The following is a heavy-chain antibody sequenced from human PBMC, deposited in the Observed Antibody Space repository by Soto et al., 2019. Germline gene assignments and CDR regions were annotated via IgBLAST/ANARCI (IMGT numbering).Heavy chain of an antibody. CDR3: ASVIQLWPQSTDY. CDR1: GFTFSSYG. CDR2: ISYDGSNK. V-gene: IGHV3-30*03. D-gene: IGHD5-18*01. Sequence: QVPLVESGGGVVQPGRSLRLSYAASGFTFSSYGMHWVRQAPGKGLEWVAVISYDGSNKYYADSVKGRFTISRDNSKNTLYLQMNSLRAEDTAVYYCASVIQLWPQSTDYWGQGTLVTVSS. J-gene: IGHJ4*02.